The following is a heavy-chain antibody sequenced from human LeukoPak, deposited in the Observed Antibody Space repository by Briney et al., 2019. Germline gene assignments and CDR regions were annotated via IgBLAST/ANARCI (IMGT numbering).Heavy chain of an antibody. CDR1: GYTFTSYG. V-gene: IGHV1-18*01. J-gene: IGHJ6*03. Sequence: ASVKVSCKASGYTFTSYGISWVRQAPGQGLEWMGWISAYNGNTNYAQKLQGRVTMTTDTSTSTAYMELSRLRSDDTAVYYCARAAADYYYMDVWGKGTTVTVSS. CDR2: ISAYNGNT. D-gene: IGHD2-2*01. CDR3: ARAAADYYYMDV.